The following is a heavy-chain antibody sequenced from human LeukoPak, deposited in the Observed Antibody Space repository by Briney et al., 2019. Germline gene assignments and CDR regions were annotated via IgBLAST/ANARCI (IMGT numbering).Heavy chain of an antibody. CDR1: EHTLTELS. Sequence: ASVKVSCKVSEHTLTELSMNWVRQAPGIGLERWGVFEPEDGATIYAQKFQGRFTMTEDTSTDTAYMELSSLRSEDTAVYYCATVVLYSGYYFDYWGQGTLVTVSS. CDR2: FEPEDGAT. J-gene: IGHJ4*02. CDR3: ATVVLYSGYYFDY. V-gene: IGHV1-24*01. D-gene: IGHD5-12*01.